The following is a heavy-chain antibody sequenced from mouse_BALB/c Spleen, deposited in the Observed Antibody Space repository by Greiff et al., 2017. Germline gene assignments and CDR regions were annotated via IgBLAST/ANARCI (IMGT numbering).Heavy chain of an antibody. D-gene: IGHD1-2*01. J-gene: IGHJ3*01. CDR3: ARRATTATLAY. CDR2: INPNNGGT. Sequence: VQLQQSGPELVKPGASVKIPCKASGYTFTDYNMDWVKQSHGKSLEWIGDINPNNGGTIYNQKFKGKATLTVDKSSSTAYMELARLTSEDSAIYYCARRATTATLAYWGQGTLVTVSA. V-gene: IGHV1-18*01. CDR1: GYTFTDYN.